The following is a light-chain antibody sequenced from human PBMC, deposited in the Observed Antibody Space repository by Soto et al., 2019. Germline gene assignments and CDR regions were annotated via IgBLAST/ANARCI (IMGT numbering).Light chain of an antibody. Sequence: QSVLTQPPSASASLGASVKLTCTLSSGHSSYAIAWHQQQPEKGPRYLMKLNSDGSHSKGDGIPDRVSGSSSGAERYLTISSLQSEDEADYYCQTWGTGIRVFGGGTKRTVL. V-gene: IGLV4-69*01. CDR2: LNSDGSH. J-gene: IGLJ3*02. CDR1: SGHSSYA. CDR3: QTWGTGIRV.